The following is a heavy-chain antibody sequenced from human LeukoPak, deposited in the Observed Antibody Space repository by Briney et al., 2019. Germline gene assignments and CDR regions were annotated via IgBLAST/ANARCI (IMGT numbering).Heavy chain of an antibody. CDR2: IIPNLGIA. Sequence: SAKVSCKASGGTFTSYTISWVRQAPGQGLEWMGRIIPNLGIANYAQKFQGRVTITADKSTSTAYMELSSLRSEDTAVYYCATYCSSTSCYDYWGQGTLVTVSS. V-gene: IGHV1-69*02. CDR3: ATYCSSTSCYDY. CDR1: GGTFTSYT. J-gene: IGHJ4*02. D-gene: IGHD2-2*01.